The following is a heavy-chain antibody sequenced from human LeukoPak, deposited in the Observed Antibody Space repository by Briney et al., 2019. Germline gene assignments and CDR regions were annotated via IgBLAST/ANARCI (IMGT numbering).Heavy chain of an antibody. V-gene: IGHV4-59*12. Sequence: SETLSLTCTVSGGSISSYYWSWIRQPPGKGLEWIGSIYYSGSTYYNPSLKSRVTISVDTSKNQFSLKLSSVTAADTAVYYCAREVAVAGEIDYWGQGTLVTVSS. J-gene: IGHJ4*02. D-gene: IGHD6-19*01. CDR1: GGSISSYY. CDR3: AREVAVAGEIDY. CDR2: IYYSGST.